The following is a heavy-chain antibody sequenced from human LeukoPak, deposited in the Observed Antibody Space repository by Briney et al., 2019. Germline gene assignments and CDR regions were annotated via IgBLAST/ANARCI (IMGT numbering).Heavy chain of an antibody. Sequence: GASVKVSCKASGYTFTSYGISWVRQAPGQGLEWMGWISAYNGNTNYAQKLQGRVTMTTDTSTSTAYMELRSLRSDDTAVYYCAGGFFDIGYYDSSGYDYWGQGTLVTVSS. V-gene: IGHV1-18*01. D-gene: IGHD3-22*01. CDR2: ISAYNGNT. CDR1: GYTFTSYG. J-gene: IGHJ4*02. CDR3: AGGFFDIGYYDSSGYDY.